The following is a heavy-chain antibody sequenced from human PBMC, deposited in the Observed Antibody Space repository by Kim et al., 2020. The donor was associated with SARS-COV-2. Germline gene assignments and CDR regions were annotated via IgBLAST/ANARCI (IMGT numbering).Heavy chain of an antibody. J-gene: IGHJ3*02. V-gene: IGHV1-24*01. Sequence: ASVKVSCKVSGYTLTELSMHWVRQAPGKGLEWMGGFDPEDGETIYAQKFQGRVTMTEDTSTDTAYMELSSLRSEDTAVYYCATASLFQWLVNAFDIWGQGTMVTVSS. CDR3: ATASLFQWLVNAFDI. CDR2: FDPEDGET. D-gene: IGHD6-19*01. CDR1: GYTLTELS.